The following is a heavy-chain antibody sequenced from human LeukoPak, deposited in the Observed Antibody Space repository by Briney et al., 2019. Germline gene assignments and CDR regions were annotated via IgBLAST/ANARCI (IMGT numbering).Heavy chain of an antibody. Sequence: GESLKISCKGSGYSFTSYWIGWVRQMPGKGLGWMGIIYPGDSDTRYSPSFQGQVTISADKSISTAYLQWSSLKASDTAMHYCARPRRDGYCSGGSCYTDAFDIWGQGTMVTVSS. J-gene: IGHJ3*02. CDR3: ARPRRDGYCSGGSCYTDAFDI. CDR1: GYSFTSYW. CDR2: IYPGDSDT. D-gene: IGHD2-15*01. V-gene: IGHV5-51*01.